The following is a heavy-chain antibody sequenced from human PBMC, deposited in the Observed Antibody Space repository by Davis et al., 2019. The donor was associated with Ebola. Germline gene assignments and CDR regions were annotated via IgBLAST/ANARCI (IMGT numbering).Heavy chain of an antibody. CDR3: AKELYCSSTSCYSDFVGDYYYMDV. J-gene: IGHJ6*03. Sequence: GESLKISCAASGFTFSSYGMHWVRQAPGKGLEWVAVISYDGSNKYYADSVKGRFTISRDNSKNTLYLQMNSLRDEDTAVYYCAKELYCSSTSCYSDFVGDYYYMDVWGKGTTVTVSS. D-gene: IGHD2-2*01. V-gene: IGHV3-30*18. CDR2: ISYDGSNK. CDR1: GFTFSSYG.